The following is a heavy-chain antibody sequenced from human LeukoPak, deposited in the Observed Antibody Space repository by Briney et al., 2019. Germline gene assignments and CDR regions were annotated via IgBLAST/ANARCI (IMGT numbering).Heavy chain of an antibody. CDR1: GGSISSGSFY. Sequence: SETLPLTCSVSGGSISSGSFYWGWIRQSPGKGLEWIGSIYYSGSTYYNPSLKSRVTISVDTSKNQFSLNLSSVTAADTAVYYCARHGNGQLSYYYYMDVWGKGTTVTVSS. CDR2: IYYSGST. CDR3: ARHGNGQLSYYYYMDV. V-gene: IGHV4-39*01. J-gene: IGHJ6*03. D-gene: IGHD1-1*01.